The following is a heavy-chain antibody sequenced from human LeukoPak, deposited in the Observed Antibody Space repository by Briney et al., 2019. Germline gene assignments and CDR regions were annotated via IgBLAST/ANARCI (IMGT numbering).Heavy chain of an antibody. CDR2: ISAYNGNT. J-gene: IGHJ4*02. D-gene: IGHD6-19*01. Sequence: GASVKVSCKASGYTFTSYDMHWVRQAPGQGLEWMGWISAYNGNTNYAQKLQGRVTMTTDTSTSTAYMELRSLRSDDTAVYYCARCRRVGQWLGKKDYFDYWGQGTLVTVSS. CDR1: GYTFTSYD. CDR3: ARCRRVGQWLGKKDYFDY. V-gene: IGHV1-18*04.